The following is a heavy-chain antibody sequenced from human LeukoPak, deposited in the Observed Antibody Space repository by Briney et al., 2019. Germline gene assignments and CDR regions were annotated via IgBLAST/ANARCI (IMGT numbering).Heavy chain of an antibody. CDR3: ARARRGYSYGQTPFNY. CDR1: GGSISSYY. J-gene: IGHJ4*02. V-gene: IGHV4-4*07. CDR2: IYTSGST. D-gene: IGHD5-18*01. Sequence: PSETLPLTCTVSGGSISSYYWSWIRQPAGKGLEWIGRIYTSGSTNYNPSLKSRVTMSVDTSKNQFSLKLSSVTAADTAVYYCARARRGYSYGQTPFNYWGQGTLVTVSS.